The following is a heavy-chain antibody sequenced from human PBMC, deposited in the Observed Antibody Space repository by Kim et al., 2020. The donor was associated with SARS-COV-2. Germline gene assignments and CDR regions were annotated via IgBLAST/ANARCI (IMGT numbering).Heavy chain of an antibody. CDR1: GFTFSSYG. CDR3: AGDISSYSSRWIYYY. D-gene: IGHD6-19*01. CDR2: ISYDGSTN. Sequence: GGSLRLSCAASGFTFSSYGMHWVRQAPGKGLEWVSVISYDGSTNYYVASEKGRSTTSSDTYKNMLYLQMNRPSAEDTAVYYCAGDISSYSSRWIYYY. V-gene: IGHV3-30*03. J-gene: IGHJ6*01.